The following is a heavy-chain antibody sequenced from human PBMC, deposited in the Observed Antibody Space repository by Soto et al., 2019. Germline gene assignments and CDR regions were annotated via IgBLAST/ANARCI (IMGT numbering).Heavy chain of an antibody. D-gene: IGHD2-2*01. CDR3: ARESYCSSTSCYFDY. Sequence: GGSLRLSCAASGFTFSSYGMHWVRQAPGKGLEWVAVIWYDGSNKYYADSVKGRFTISRDNSKNTLYLQMNSLRAEDTAVYYCARESYCSSTSCYFDYWGQGTLVTVSS. CDR1: GFTFSSYG. CDR2: IWYDGSNK. V-gene: IGHV3-33*01. J-gene: IGHJ4*02.